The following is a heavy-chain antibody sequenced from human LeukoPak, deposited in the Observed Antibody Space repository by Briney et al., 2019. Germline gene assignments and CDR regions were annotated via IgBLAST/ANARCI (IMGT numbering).Heavy chain of an antibody. CDR2: IYYSGST. V-gene: IGHV4-39*01. D-gene: IGHD6-19*01. CDR3: ARRKVGWREGLVHDY. Sequence: SETLSLTCTVSGGSISSSSYYWGWIRQPPGKGLEWIGSIYYSGSTYYNPSLKSRVAISVDTSKNQFSLKLSSVTAADTAVYYCARRKVGWREGLVHDYWGQGTLVTVSS. CDR1: GGSISSSSYY. J-gene: IGHJ4*02.